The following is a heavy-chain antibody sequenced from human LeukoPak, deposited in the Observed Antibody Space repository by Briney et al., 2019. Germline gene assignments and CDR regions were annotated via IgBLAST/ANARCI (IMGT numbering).Heavy chain of an antibody. Sequence: GGSLRLSCAASGFTFSSYAMHWVRQAPGKGLEWVAVISYDGSNKYYADSVKGRFTISRDNSKNTLYLQMNSLRAEGTAVYYCARGLVVRTQSDAFDIWGQGTMVTVSS. CDR1: GFTFSSYA. D-gene: IGHD3-22*01. J-gene: IGHJ3*02. CDR2: ISYDGSNK. V-gene: IGHV3-30-3*01. CDR3: ARGLVVRTQSDAFDI.